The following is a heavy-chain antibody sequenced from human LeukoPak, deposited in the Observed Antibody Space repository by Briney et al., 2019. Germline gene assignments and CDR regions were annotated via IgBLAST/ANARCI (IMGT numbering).Heavy chain of an antibody. Sequence: ASLKVSCTASGYTFTIYYMHWVRQAPGQGLEWMGIINPSGGSTSYAQKFQGRVTMTRDTSTSTVYMELSSLRSEDTAVYYCARGEMATNPLDYWGQGTLVTVSS. CDR1: GYTFTIYY. CDR2: INPSGGST. D-gene: IGHD5-24*01. J-gene: IGHJ4*02. V-gene: IGHV1-46*01. CDR3: ARGEMATNPLDY.